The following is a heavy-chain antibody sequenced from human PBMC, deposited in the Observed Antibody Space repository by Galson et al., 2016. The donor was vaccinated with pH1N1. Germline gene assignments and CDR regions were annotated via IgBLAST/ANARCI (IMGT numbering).Heavy chain of an antibody. CDR2: ISTSKGNT. D-gene: IGHD1-1*01. J-gene: IGHJ4*02. V-gene: IGHV1-18*01. CDR1: GYTFTTFG. Sequence: SVKVSCKASGYTFTTFGISWVRQAPGKGLEWLGWISTSKGNTKNAQRLLDGVNMTRDTSTSTVFMELTSLRSDDTAIYYCARDQNWNLDYWGQGTLVTVSS. CDR3: ARDQNWNLDY.